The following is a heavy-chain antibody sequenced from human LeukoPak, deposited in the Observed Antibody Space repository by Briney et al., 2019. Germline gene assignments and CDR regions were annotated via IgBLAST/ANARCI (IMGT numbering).Heavy chain of an antibody. V-gene: IGHV1-58*01. Sequence: ASVKVSCTASGFTFTSSAVQWVRQARGQRLEWIGWIVVGSGNTNYAQKFQERVTITADESTSTAYMELSSLRSEDTAVYYCARPRDCSGGSCYSYYYGMDVWGQGTTVTVSS. J-gene: IGHJ6*02. CDR3: ARPRDCSGGSCYSYYYGMDV. CDR1: GFTFTSSA. CDR2: IVVGSGNT. D-gene: IGHD2-15*01.